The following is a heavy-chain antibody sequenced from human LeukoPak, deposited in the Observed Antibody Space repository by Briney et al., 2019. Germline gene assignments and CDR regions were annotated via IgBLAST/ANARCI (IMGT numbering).Heavy chain of an antibody. CDR2: ISGSGGST. CDR1: GFTFSSYA. Sequence: PGGSLRLSCAASGFTFSSYAMSWVHQAPGKGLEWVSAISGSGGSTYYADSVKGRFTISRDNSKNTLYLQMNSLRAEDTAVYYCAKDLQYPDPGGVGYWGQGTLVTVSS. J-gene: IGHJ4*02. CDR3: AKDLQYPDPGGVGY. D-gene: IGHD2/OR15-2a*01. V-gene: IGHV3-23*01.